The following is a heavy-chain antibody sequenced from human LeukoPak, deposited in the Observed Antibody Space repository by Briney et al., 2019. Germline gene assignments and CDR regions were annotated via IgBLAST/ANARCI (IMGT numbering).Heavy chain of an antibody. Sequence: GGSLRLSRAASGFTFSTYAMIWVRQAPGKGLEWVSVIGGSGSYTYYADSVKGRFTISRDNSKDTLYLQMNSLRPEDTAVYYCARDWYDYWGQGTLVTVSS. J-gene: IGHJ4*02. CDR1: GFTFSTYA. D-gene: IGHD6-13*01. V-gene: IGHV3-23*01. CDR3: ARDWYDY. CDR2: IGGSGSYT.